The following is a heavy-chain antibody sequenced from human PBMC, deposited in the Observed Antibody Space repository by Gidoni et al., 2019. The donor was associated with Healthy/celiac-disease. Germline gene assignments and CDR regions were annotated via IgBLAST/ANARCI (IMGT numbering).Heavy chain of an antibody. D-gene: IGHD6-19*01. V-gene: IGHV4-34*01. J-gene: IGHJ4*02. CDR3: ASEGIAVAGWAG. CDR1: GGSFSGYY. CDR2: INHSGST. Sequence: QVQLQQWGAGLLKPSETLSLTCAVYGGSFSGYYWSWIRQPPGKGLEWIGEINHSGSTNYNPSLKSRVTISVDTSKNQFSLKLSSVTAADTAVYYCASEGIAVAGWAGWGQGTLVTVSS.